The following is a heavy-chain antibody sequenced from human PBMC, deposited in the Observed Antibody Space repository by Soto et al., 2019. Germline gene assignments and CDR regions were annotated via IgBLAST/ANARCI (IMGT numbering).Heavy chain of an antibody. V-gene: IGHV1-18*01. J-gene: IGHJ4*02. Sequence: ASVTVSCKASVYPSNSYGISWVRQAPGQGLEWMGWISAYNGNTNYAQKLQGRVTMTTDTSTSTAYMELRSLRSDDTAVYYCARHDSSGYLGNDYWGQGTLVTVSS. D-gene: IGHD3-22*01. CDR2: ISAYNGNT. CDR3: ARHDSSGYLGNDY. CDR1: VYPSNSYG.